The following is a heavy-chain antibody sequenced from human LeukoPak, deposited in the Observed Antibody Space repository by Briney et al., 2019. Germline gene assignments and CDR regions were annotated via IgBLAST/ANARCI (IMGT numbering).Heavy chain of an antibody. Sequence: GGSLRLSCVASGFIFRSYYMHWVRQAPGKGLEWVAVISHDGSEVNYADSVKGRFTISRDNSENTLYLQMNSLRVDDTAVCYCARDGFMTMVRGIPFEYWGQGTLVTVSS. J-gene: IGHJ4*02. D-gene: IGHD3-10*01. CDR3: ARDGFMTMVRGIPFEY. V-gene: IGHV3-30*04. CDR2: ISHDGSEV. CDR1: GFIFRSYY.